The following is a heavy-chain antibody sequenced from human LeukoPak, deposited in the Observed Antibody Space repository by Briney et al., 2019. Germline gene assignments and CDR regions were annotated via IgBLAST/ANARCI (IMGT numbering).Heavy chain of an antibody. CDR2: IIPLVGIA. Sequence: ASVKVSCKASGGTFSSYAISWVRQAPGQGLEWMGTIIPLVGIANYAQKFQGRVTITADKFASTAYMELSSLRSEDTAVYSCARDGELATIYFDYWGQGTLVTVSS. CDR1: GGTFSSYA. J-gene: IGHJ4*02. CDR3: ARDGELATIYFDY. D-gene: IGHD5-12*01. V-gene: IGHV1-69*04.